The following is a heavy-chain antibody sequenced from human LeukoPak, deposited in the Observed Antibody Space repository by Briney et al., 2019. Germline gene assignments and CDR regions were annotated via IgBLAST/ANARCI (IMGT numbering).Heavy chain of an antibody. CDR2: ISPYNSNT. CDR3: ARVGYYGSGTQEWYYYYYMDV. CDR1: GYTFTTYG. D-gene: IGHD3-10*01. V-gene: IGHV1-18*01. Sequence: ASVKVSCKSSGYTFTTYGISWMRQAPGQSLEWMGWISPYNSNTKYAQKLQGRVTMTTDTSTSTAYMELRSLRSDDTAVYYCARVGYYGSGTQEWYYYYYMDVWGKGTTVTISS. J-gene: IGHJ6*03.